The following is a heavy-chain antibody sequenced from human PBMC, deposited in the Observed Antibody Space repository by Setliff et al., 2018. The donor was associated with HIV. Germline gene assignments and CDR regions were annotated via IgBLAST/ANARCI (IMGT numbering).Heavy chain of an antibody. CDR2: VQNRGTT. CDR3: ARAPYVSGSFGWFDS. Sequence: SETLSLTCTVSRGSINNDYWSWIRQSPGKGLEWIGYVQNRGTTNYTSSLKSRVTISVDTSRNQFSLKLTSVTAADTAGYYCARAPYVSGSFGWFDSWGQGTLVTVSS. J-gene: IGHJ5*01. V-gene: IGHV4-59*08. CDR1: RGSINNDY. D-gene: IGHD3-10*01.